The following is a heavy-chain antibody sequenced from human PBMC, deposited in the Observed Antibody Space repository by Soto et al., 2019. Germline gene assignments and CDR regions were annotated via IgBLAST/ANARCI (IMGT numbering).Heavy chain of an antibody. CDR3: ARDSFGSTPTMDV. Sequence: PSETLSLTCAVYGGSFSGYDWSWIRQPPGKGLEWIGEINHSGSTNYNPSLKSRVTISVDTSKNQFSLKLSSVTAADTAVYYCARDSFGSTPTMDVWGQGTTVTVSS. J-gene: IGHJ6*02. D-gene: IGHD6-13*01. CDR2: INHSGST. V-gene: IGHV4-34*01. CDR1: GGSFSGYD.